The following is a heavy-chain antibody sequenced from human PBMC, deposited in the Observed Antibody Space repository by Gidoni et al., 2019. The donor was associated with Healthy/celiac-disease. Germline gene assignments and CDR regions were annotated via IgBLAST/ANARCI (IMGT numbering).Heavy chain of an antibody. CDR1: EFTFSSYS. V-gene: IGHV3-21*01. CDR3: ARDQGAVYYFDY. Sequence: EVQRVGSGGGLVNPGGSLRLSGEASEFTFSSYSMNWVRQAPGKGLECVSSISSSSSYIYYADSVKGRFTISRDNAKNSLYLQMNSLRAEDTAVYYCARDQGAVYYFDYWGQGTLVTVSS. J-gene: IGHJ4*02. CDR2: ISSSSSYI.